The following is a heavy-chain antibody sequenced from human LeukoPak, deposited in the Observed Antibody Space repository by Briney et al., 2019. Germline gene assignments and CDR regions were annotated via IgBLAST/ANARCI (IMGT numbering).Heavy chain of an antibody. J-gene: IGHJ5*02. D-gene: IGHD3-3*01. CDR1: GYIFTNYY. Sequence: GASVKVSCKASGYIFTNYYMHWVRQAPGQGLEWMGIINPNGINTNYAQNFQGRVTMTRDMSTNTMYMELSSLRSEDTAVYFCARGPHIRTYDRDNWFDPWGQGTLVTVSS. CDR3: ARGPHIRTYDRDNWFDP. V-gene: IGHV1-46*01. CDR2: INPNGINT.